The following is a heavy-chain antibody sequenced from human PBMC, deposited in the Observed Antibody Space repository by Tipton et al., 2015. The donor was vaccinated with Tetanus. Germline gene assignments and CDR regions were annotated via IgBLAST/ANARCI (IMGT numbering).Heavy chain of an antibody. CDR1: GFTFSRYG. CDR3: AKTMIRGGYYFDY. CDR2: ISHDGTQK. J-gene: IGHJ4*02. D-gene: IGHD3-10*01. V-gene: IGHV3-30*18. Sequence: QVQLVQSGGGVVQPGRSLRLSCAASGFTFSRYGMQWFRQAPGKGLEWVAVISHDGTQKDYGDSVKGRFTISRDNSKNTVHLQMNSLRPEDTAVYYCAKTMIRGGYYFDYWGQGTLVTVSS.